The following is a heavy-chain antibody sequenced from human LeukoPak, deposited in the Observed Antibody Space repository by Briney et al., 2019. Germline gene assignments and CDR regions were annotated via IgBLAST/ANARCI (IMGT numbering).Heavy chain of an antibody. CDR3: ASTGRTTLAFDI. CDR2: ISSSSSYI. D-gene: IGHD2/OR15-2a*01. Sequence: PGGSLRLSCAASGFTFCSYSMNWVRQAPGKGLEWVSSISSSSSYIYYADSWKGRFTISRDNAKNSLYLQRNSLRVEDTAVYYCASTGRTTLAFDIWGQGTWSPSLQ. J-gene: IGHJ3*02. CDR1: GFTFCSYS. V-gene: IGHV3-21*01.